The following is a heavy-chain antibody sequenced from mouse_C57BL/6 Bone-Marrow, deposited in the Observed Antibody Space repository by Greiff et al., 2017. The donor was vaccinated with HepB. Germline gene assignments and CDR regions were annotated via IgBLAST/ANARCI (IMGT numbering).Heavy chain of an antibody. V-gene: IGHV5-12*01. CDR1: GFTFSDYY. CDR2: ISNGGGST. J-gene: IGHJ3*01. D-gene: IGHD2-1*01. CDR3: ASLYYGIFAY. Sequence: EVKLMESGGGLVQPGGSLKLSCAASGFTFSDYYMYWVRQTPEKRLEWVAYISNGGGSTYYPDTVKGRFTISRDNAKNTLYLQMSRLKSEDTAMYYWASLYYGIFAYWGQGTLVTVSA.